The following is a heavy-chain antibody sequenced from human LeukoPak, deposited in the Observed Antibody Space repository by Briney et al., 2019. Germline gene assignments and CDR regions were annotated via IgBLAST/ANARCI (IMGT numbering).Heavy chain of an antibody. J-gene: IGHJ4*02. Sequence: GGSLRLSCAASGFTFDDYGMSWVRQAPGKGLEWVANIKQDGSEKYYVDSVKGRFTISRDNAKNSLYLQMNSLRAEDTAVYYCARDTGFWSGYYTAPGDDYWGQGTLVTVSS. CDR1: GFTFDDYG. CDR2: IKQDGSEK. D-gene: IGHD3-3*01. CDR3: ARDTGFWSGYYTAPGDDY. V-gene: IGHV3-7*01.